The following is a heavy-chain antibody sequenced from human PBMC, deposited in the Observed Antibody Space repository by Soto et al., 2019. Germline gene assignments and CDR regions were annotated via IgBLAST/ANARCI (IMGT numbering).Heavy chain of an antibody. D-gene: IGHD3-10*01. J-gene: IGHJ4*02. V-gene: IGHV1-8*01. CDR3: ARSSDIGGSGFDY. CDR2: MNPNSGNS. CDR1: GYTFTNYD. Sequence: ASVKVSCKASGYTFTNYDINWGRQATGQGLEWMGWMNPNSGNSGYAQKFQGRVTMTRITSISTAYMELSSLRSEDTAVYFCARSSDIGGSGFDYWGQGTPVTVSS.